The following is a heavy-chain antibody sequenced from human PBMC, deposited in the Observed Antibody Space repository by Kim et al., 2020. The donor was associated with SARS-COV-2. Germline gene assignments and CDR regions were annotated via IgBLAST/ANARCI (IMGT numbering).Heavy chain of an antibody. CDR3: ARLPGYSSSWYDY. J-gene: IGHJ4*02. Sequence: NYAQKVQGGVTRTRDTSISHAYMELSRLRSDDTAVYYCARLPGYSSSWYDYWGQGTLVTVSS. D-gene: IGHD6-13*01. V-gene: IGHV1-2*02.